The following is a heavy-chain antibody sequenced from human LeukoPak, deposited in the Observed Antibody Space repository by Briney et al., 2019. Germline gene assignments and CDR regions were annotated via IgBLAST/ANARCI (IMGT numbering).Heavy chain of an antibody. V-gene: IGHV3-53*01. CDR1: GIAVVGNY. Sequence: GGSLTLSCAASGIAVVGNYMSWVRQPPGKGLEWVSFISINTDTFYADSVRGRFTISRDSSKNTLFLQMNSLRDEDSAVYYCAIAQSWDELFDSWGQGTLVTVSS. CDR3: AIAQSWDELFDS. CDR2: ISINTDT. D-gene: IGHD1-26*01. J-gene: IGHJ4*02.